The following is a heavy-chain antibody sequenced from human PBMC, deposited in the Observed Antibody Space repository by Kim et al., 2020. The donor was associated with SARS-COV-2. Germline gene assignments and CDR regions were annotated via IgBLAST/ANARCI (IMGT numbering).Heavy chain of an antibody. CDR3: AAMETAMAPFDY. CDR1: DYSYSNLW. V-gene: IGHV5-10-1*01. J-gene: IGHJ4*02. CDR2: IHPRDGYI. Sequence: GESLKISCQVSDYSYSNLWINWVRQTPRRGLEWVARIHPRDGYIDYSPSFRGHVTISADTSIKTTYLQWSSLKASHSGMYYCAAMETAMAPFDYWGQGALVSVSS. D-gene: IGHD5-18*01.